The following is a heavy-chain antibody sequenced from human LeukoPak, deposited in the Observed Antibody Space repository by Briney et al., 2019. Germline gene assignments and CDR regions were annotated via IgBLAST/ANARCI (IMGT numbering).Heavy chain of an antibody. D-gene: IGHD3-10*01. CDR3: AKSPPFGNPHLDY. CDR1: GFIFSSYG. Sequence: PGRSLRLSCAASGFIFSSYGMHWVRQAPVKGLEWVTVISYDGSNKYYADSVKGRFTISRDNSKNTLYLQMNSLRAEDTAVYYCAKSPPFGNPHLDYWGHGTLVTVSS. CDR2: ISYDGSNK. J-gene: IGHJ4*01. V-gene: IGHV3-30*18.